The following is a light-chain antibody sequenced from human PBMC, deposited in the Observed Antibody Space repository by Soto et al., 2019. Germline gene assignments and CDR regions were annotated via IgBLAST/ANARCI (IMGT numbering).Light chain of an antibody. J-gene: IGLJ1*01. CDR3: CSYAGSYTSF. Sequence: QSALAQPASVSGSPGQSITISCTGTSSDVGAYRYVSWHQHHPGKGPKLMIYEVSNRPSGVSNRFSGSKSGNTASLTISGLQAEDEADYYCCSYAGSYTSFFGTGTKVTVL. V-gene: IGLV2-14*01. CDR1: SSDVGAYRY. CDR2: EVS.